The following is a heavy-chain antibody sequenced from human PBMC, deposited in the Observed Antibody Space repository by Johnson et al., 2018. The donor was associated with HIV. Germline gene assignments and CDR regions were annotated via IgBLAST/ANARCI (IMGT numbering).Heavy chain of an antibody. V-gene: IGHV3-30-3*01. CDR1: GFSLSDYA. CDR2: MSYDGSKE. Sequence: QVQLVESGGGVVQPGRSLRLSCAASGFSLSDYAIHWVRQAPVKGLEWVGVMSYDGSKENYEDSVKGRFTISRDNAKNSLYLQMNSLRAEDTALYYCARDRALGWELLGAFDIWGQGTMVTVSS. D-gene: IGHD1-26*01. J-gene: IGHJ3*02. CDR3: ARDRALGWELLGAFDI.